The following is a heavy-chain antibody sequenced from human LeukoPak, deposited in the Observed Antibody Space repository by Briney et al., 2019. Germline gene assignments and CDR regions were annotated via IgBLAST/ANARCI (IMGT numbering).Heavy chain of an antibody. V-gene: IGHV1-2*02. CDR1: VYTYTDNN. CDR2: INPHSGGT. Sequence: ASVKVSRKASVYTYTDNNMYWVRDPPGQGLEWMGWINPHSGGTNYAQKFQGRVTMTRDTSISTVYMEVSRLRSDDTAVYYWARVRSYRSSLYYLDYWAEGTLVTVSS. CDR3: ARVRSYRSSLYYLDY. D-gene: IGHD6-6*01. J-gene: IGHJ4*02.